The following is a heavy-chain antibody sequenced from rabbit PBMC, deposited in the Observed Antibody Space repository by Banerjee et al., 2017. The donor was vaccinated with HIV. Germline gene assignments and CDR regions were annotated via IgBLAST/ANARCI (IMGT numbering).Heavy chain of an antibody. CDR2: IVDDRGRT. CDR3: ARDRSL. Sequence: QSLEESGGGLVQPEGSLTLTCTASGIDFSGSYWMCWVRQAPGKGLEWIGCIVDDRGRTDYANWAKGRFTISKTSTTVTLQMTSLTVADTATYFCARDRSLWGPGTLVTVS. CDR1: GIDFSGSYW. J-gene: IGHJ4*01. V-gene: IGHV1S40*01.